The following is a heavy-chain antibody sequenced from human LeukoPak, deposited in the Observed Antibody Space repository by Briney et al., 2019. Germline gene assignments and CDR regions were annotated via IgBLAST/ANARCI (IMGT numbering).Heavy chain of an antibody. CDR3: AGGFLEWFIGYYYYMDV. J-gene: IGHJ6*03. CDR1: GGSISSHY. Sequence: SETLSLTCTVSGGSISSHYWSWIRQPPGKGLEWIGYIYYSGSTNYNPSLKSRVTISVDTSKNQFSLKLGSVTAADTAVYYCAGGFLEWFIGYYYYMDVWGKGTTVTVSS. CDR2: IYYSGST. V-gene: IGHV4-59*11. D-gene: IGHD3-3*01.